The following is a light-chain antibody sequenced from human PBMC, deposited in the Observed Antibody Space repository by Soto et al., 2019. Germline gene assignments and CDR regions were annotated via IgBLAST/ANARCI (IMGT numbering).Light chain of an antibody. J-gene: IGLJ1*01. CDR2: KDS. CDR1: ALPKQY. V-gene: IGLV3-25*03. CDR3: QSADSSGTYV. Sequence: SSELTQPPWGPGSPGQPARTPCAGNALPKQYAYWYQQKPGQAPVLVIYKDSERPSGIPERFSGSSSGTTVTLTISGVQAEDEADYYCQSADSSGTYVFGTGTKLTVL.